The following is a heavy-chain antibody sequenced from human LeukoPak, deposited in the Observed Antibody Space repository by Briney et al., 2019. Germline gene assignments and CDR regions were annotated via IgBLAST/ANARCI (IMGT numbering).Heavy chain of an antibody. V-gene: IGHV3-74*01. CDR3: VSFYETY. CDR2: INSDGSWT. CDR1: GNYW. Sequence: GRSPRLSCAASGNYWMHWVRQAPGKGLLWVSHINSDGSWTTYADSVKGRFTISKDNAKNTVYLQMNNLRAEDTAVYYCVSFYETYWGRGTLVTVSS. D-gene: IGHD2-2*01. J-gene: IGHJ4*02.